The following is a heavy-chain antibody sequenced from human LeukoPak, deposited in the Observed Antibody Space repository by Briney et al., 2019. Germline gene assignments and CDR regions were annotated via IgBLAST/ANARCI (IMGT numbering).Heavy chain of an antibody. D-gene: IGHD5-12*01. CDR1: GFSLSTSGMC. V-gene: IGHV2-70*01. CDR3: ARTRRSGYDYGSYYYYGMDV. CDR2: IDWDDDK. Sequence: ESGPALVKPTQTLTLTCTFSGFSLSTSGMCVSWIRQPPGKAVEWLALIDWDDDKYYSTSLKTRLTISKDTSKNQVVLTMTNMDPVDTATYYCARTRRSGYDYGSYYYYGMDVWGKGTTVTVSS. J-gene: IGHJ6*04.